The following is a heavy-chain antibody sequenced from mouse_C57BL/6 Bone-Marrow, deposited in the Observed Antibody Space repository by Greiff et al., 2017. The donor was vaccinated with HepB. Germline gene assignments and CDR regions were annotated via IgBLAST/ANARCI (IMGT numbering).Heavy chain of an antibody. J-gene: IGHJ4*01. CDR3: ASGPPLGPPYYYGSSYYAMDY. CDR1: GYTFTSYW. D-gene: IGHD1-1*01. V-gene: IGHV1-7*01. CDR2: INPSSGYT. Sequence: QVQLQQSGAELAKPGASVKLSCKASGYTFTSYWMHWVKQRPGQGLEWIGYINPSSGYTKYNQKFKYKATLTADKSSSTAYMQLSSLTYEDSAVYYCASGPPLGPPYYYGSSYYAMDYWGQGTSVTVSS.